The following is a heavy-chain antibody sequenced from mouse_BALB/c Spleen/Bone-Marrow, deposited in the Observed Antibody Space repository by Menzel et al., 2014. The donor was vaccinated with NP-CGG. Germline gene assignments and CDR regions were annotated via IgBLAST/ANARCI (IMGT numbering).Heavy chain of an antibody. CDR3: ARDRGYYKDVGDY. CDR1: GFSLTSYG. V-gene: IGHV2-9*02. CDR2: IWAGGST. J-gene: IGHJ2*01. D-gene: IGHD2-3*01. Sequence: QVQLQQSGPGLVAPSQSLSITCTVSGFSLTSYGAHWVRQPPGKGLEWLGVIWAGGSTNYNSALMSRLSISKDNSESQVFLKMNSLQTDDTAIYYCARDRGYYKDVGDYWGQGTTLTVSS.